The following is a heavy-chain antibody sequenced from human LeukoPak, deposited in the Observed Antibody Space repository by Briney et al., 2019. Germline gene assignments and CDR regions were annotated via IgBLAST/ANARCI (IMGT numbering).Heavy chain of an antibody. V-gene: IGHV4-61*01. CDR2: IYYSGST. CDR1: GGSVSSGSYY. Sequence: SETLFLTCTVSGGSVSSGSYYWSWIRQPPGKGLEWIGYIYYSGSTNYNPSLKSRVTISVDTSKNQFSLKLSSVTAADTAVYYCARDSRGSTIFDLVGMDVWGQGTTVTVSS. D-gene: IGHD3-3*01. J-gene: IGHJ6*02. CDR3: ARDSRGSTIFDLVGMDV.